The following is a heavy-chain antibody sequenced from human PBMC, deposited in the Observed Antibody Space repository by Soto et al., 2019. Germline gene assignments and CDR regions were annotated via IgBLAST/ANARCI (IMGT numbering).Heavy chain of an antibody. V-gene: IGHV4-39*01. D-gene: IGHD4-17*01. J-gene: IGHJ6*02. CDR1: GGSISSSSYY. CDR2: IYYSGST. CDR3: ARLRTVTTRADYYYYGMDV. Sequence: PSETLSLTCTVSGGSISSSSYYWGWIRQPPGKGLEWIGSIYYSGSTYYNPSLKSRVTISVDTSKNQFSLKLSSVTAADTAVYYCARLRTVTTRADYYYYGMDVWGQGTTVTVSS.